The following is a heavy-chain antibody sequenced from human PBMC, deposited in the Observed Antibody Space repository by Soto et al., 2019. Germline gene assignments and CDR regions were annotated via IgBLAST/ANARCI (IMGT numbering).Heavy chain of an antibody. Sequence: GGSLRLSCAASGFTLRSYTMSWVRHAPGKGLEWVSAISGSGGSTYYADSVNGRFTISRDNSKNTLYLQMNSLRAEDTAVYYCATYPTKLGSGYFDYWGQGTLVTVSS. D-gene: IGHD6-13*01. V-gene: IGHV3-23*01. J-gene: IGHJ4*02. CDR2: ISGSGGST. CDR3: ATYPTKLGSGYFDY. CDR1: GFTLRSYT.